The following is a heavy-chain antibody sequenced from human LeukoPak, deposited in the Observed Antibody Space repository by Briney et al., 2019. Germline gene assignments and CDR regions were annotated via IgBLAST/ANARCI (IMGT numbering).Heavy chain of an antibody. CDR1: AYTFTGYY. Sequence: ASVKVSCKSAAYTFTGYYMHWVRQAPGQGLEWMGWINPNSGGTNYAQKFQGRVTMTRDTSISTAYMELSRLRSDDTAVYYCARDLVVMCVIAPAGSGKGYYYYYMDVWGKGTTVTVSS. V-gene: IGHV1-2*02. J-gene: IGHJ6*03. CDR3: ARDLVVMCVIAPAGSGKGYYYYYMDV. D-gene: IGHD6-13*01. CDR2: INPNSGGT.